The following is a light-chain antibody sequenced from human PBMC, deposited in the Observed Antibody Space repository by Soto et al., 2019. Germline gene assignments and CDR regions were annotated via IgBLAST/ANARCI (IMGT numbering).Light chain of an antibody. CDR2: EDN. J-gene: IGLJ2*01. V-gene: IGLV6-57*04. CDR3: QSYDGSNHKV. Sequence: NFMLTQPHSVSESPGKTVTISCTRSSGSIASNYLQWYHQRPGSAPTTVIYEDNQRPSGVPDRFSGSIDSSSNSASLTISGLKTEDEADYYCQSYDGSNHKVFGGGTKVTVL. CDR1: SGSIASNY.